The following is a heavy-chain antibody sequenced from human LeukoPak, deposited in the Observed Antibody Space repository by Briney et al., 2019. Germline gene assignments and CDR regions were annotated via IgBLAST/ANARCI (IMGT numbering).Heavy chain of an antibody. J-gene: IGHJ6*02. D-gene: IGHD3-3*01. V-gene: IGHV1-69*13. CDR2: IIPIFGTA. CDR3: AGLLEWLFPTLDYGMDV. CDR1: GGTFSSYA. Sequence: GASVKVSCKASGGTFSSYAISWVRQAPGQGLEWMGGIIPIFGTANYAQKFQGRVTITADESTSTAYMELSSLRSEDTAVYYCAGLLEWLFPTLDYGMDVWGQGTTVTVSS.